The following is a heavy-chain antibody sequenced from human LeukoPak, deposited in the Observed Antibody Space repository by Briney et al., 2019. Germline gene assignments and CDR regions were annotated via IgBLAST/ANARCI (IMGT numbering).Heavy chain of an antibody. CDR3: ARDLSDIVVVPAAIQGYYYYGMDV. V-gene: IGHV3-30-3*01. Sequence: QPGRSLRLSRAASGFTFSSYAMHWVRQAPGKGLEWVAVISYDGSNKYYADSVKGRFTISRDNSKNTLYLQMNSLRAEDTAVYYCARDLSDIVVVPAAIQGYYYYGMDVWGQGTTVTVSS. CDR2: ISYDGSNK. CDR1: GFTFSSYA. J-gene: IGHJ6*02. D-gene: IGHD2-2*01.